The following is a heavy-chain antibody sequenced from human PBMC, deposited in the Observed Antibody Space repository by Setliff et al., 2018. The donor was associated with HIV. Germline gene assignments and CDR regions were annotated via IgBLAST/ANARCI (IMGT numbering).Heavy chain of an antibody. CDR2: IWYDGSNK. CDR1: GFTFSSYG. J-gene: IGHJ4*02. V-gene: IGHV3-33*01. D-gene: IGHD1-26*01. CDR3: ARAKTSGTYYGWSY. Sequence: SLRLSCTASGFTFSSYGMHWVRQAPGKGLEWVAVIWYDGSNKNYADSVKGRFTISRDNYKNTLYLQMNSLRAEDTAVYYCARAKTSGTYYGWSYWGQGTLVTVSS.